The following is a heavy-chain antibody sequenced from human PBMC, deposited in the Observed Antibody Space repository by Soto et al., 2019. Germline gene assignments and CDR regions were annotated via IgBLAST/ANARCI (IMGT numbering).Heavy chain of an antibody. D-gene: IGHD3-22*01. Sequence: QVQLQEPGPGLVKPSQTLSLTCTVSGASISGGDYYWTWIRQPPGKGLEWIGSIYYTGNTYSNPSLESRLSISVDPSNSQFALRLTSVTAPDTAIYYCARATYDSSTYYLDYWGQGTLVTVSS. J-gene: IGHJ4*02. CDR3: ARATYDSSTYYLDY. V-gene: IGHV4-30-4*01. CDR1: GASISGGDYY. CDR2: IYYTGNT.